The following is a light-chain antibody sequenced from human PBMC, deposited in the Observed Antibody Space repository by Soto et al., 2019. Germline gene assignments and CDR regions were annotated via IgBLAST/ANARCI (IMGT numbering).Light chain of an antibody. V-gene: IGKV3-11*01. Sequence: EIVLTHSPATLSLSPGERATLSCRASQSVSSYLAWYQQKPGQAPMLLIYDASNRATGIPARFSGSGSGTDFTLTISSLEPEDFAVYYCQQRSNWPPTFGQGTKLEIK. CDR1: QSVSSY. CDR2: DAS. CDR3: QQRSNWPPT. J-gene: IGKJ2*01.